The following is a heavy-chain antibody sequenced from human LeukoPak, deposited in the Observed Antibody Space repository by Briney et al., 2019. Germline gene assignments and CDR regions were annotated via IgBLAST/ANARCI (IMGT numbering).Heavy chain of an antibody. CDR1: GGSISSGSYY. CDR3: ARDAVGATTKGFDY. Sequence: PSETLSLTCTVSGGSISSGSYYWSWIRQPAGKGLEWIGRIYTSGGTNYNPSLKSRVTISVDTSKNQFSLKLSSVTAADTAVYYCARDAVGATTKGFDYWGQGTLVTVSS. CDR2: IYTSGGT. D-gene: IGHD1-26*01. V-gene: IGHV4-61*02. J-gene: IGHJ4*02.